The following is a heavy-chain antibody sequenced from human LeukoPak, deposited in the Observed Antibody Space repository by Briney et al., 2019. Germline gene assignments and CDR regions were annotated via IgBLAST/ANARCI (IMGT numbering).Heavy chain of an antibody. CDR3: ARYSSSWRQEYGMDV. CDR1: GYTFTSYD. V-gene: IGHV1-8*01. CDR2: MNPNSGNT. J-gene: IGHJ6*02. Sequence: ASVKVSCKASGYTFTSYDINWVRQATGQGLEWMGWMNPNSGNTGYAQKFQGRVTMTRNTSISTAYMELSSLRSEDTAVYYCARYSSSWRQEYGMDVWGQGTTVTVSS. D-gene: IGHD6-13*01.